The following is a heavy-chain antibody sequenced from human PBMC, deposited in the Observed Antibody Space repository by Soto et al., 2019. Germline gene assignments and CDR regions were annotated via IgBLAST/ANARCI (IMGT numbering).Heavy chain of an antibody. D-gene: IGHD6-19*01. Sequence: GGSLRLSCAASGLTFSSYSMNWVRQAPGKGLEWVSSISSSSSYIYYADSVKGRFTISRDNAKNSLYLQMNSLRAEDTAVYYCARDLEVAGLPPLCYFDYWGQGTLVTVSS. CDR1: GLTFSSYS. CDR3: ARDLEVAGLPPLCYFDY. V-gene: IGHV3-21*01. J-gene: IGHJ4*02. CDR2: ISSSSSYI.